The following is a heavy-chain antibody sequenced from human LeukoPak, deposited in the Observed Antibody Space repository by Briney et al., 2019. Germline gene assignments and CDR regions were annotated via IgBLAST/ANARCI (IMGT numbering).Heavy chain of an antibody. Sequence: ETLSLTCIVSGGFISNYYWSWVRQAPGKGLEWVSSISGSSYYIHYADSVKGRFAISRDNAKNSLYLQMNSLRDEDTAVYYCARSNFDGSGYYFYDYWGQGTLVTVSS. CDR1: GGFISNYY. D-gene: IGHD3-22*01. CDR3: ARSNFDGSGYYFYDY. J-gene: IGHJ4*02. CDR2: ISGSSYYI. V-gene: IGHV3-21*01.